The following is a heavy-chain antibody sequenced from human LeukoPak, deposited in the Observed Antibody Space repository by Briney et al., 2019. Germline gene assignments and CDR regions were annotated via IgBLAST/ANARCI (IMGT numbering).Heavy chain of an antibody. V-gene: IGHV3-7*01. CDR1: GFTFSHAW. CDR2: IKQDGSEK. J-gene: IGHJ4*02. Sequence: GGSLRLSCAASGFTFSHAWMSWVRQAPGKGLEWVANIKQDGSEKYYVDSVKGRFTISRDNAKNSLYLQMNSLRAEDTAVYYCARGIQLWSGGLRYFDYWGQGTLVTVSS. CDR3: ARGIQLWSGGLRYFDY. D-gene: IGHD5-18*01.